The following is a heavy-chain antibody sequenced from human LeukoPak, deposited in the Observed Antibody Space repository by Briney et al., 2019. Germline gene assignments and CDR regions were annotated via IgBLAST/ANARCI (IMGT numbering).Heavy chain of an antibody. CDR3: ARGYDFWSGYYRQNWFDP. CDR1: GGSFSGYY. CDR2: INHSGST. Sequence: SETLSLTCAVYGGSFSGYYWSWIRQPPGKGLEWIGEINHSGSTNYNPSLKSRVTISVDTSKNQFSLKLSSVTAADTAVYYCARGYDFWSGYYRQNWFDPWGQGTLVTVSS. J-gene: IGHJ5*02. D-gene: IGHD3-3*01. V-gene: IGHV4-34*01.